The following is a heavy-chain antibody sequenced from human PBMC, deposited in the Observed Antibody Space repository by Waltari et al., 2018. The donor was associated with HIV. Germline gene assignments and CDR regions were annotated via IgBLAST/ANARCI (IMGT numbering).Heavy chain of an antibody. CDR2: ISVNRDYT. CDR1: GFTFDDYA. CDR3: AKGSGGDWNYFGDFDY. D-gene: IGHD1-7*01. J-gene: IGHJ4*02. V-gene: IGHV3-9*01. Sequence: EVQLVEPGGGLVQPGRSLRLSCAASGFTFDDYALHWVRRAPGKGLKWVSGISVNRDYTGYADSVKGRFTIARDNAKNSLYLQMNSLRAEDTALYYCAKGSGGDWNYFGDFDYWGQGTLVTVSS.